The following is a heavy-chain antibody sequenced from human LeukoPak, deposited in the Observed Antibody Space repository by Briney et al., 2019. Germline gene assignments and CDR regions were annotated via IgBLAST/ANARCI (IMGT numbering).Heavy chain of an antibody. J-gene: IGHJ4*02. Sequence: PGGSLRLSCAASGFSFSDHSMHWVRQAPGKGLEWVAVIWYDGSDKYYADSVKGRFTVSRDNSNNTLYLQMNSLRGEDTGVYYCAKDPNNYGGNSDYFDYWGQGTPVTVSS. CDR2: IWYDGSDK. V-gene: IGHV3-33*06. CDR1: GFSFSDHS. D-gene: IGHD4-23*01. CDR3: AKDPNNYGGNSDYFDY.